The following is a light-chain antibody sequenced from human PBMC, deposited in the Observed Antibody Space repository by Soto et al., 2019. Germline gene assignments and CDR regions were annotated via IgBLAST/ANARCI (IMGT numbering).Light chain of an antibody. CDR1: TSDVGSYNL. J-gene: IGLJ2*01. V-gene: IGLV2-23*01. Sequence: QSALTQPAPVSGSPGQSITISCTGTTSDVGSYNLVSWYQQYPGKAPKLIIHEDSKRPSGVSNRFSGSKSGNTASLTISGLQAEDEADYYCSSSTNSVLFGGGTKLTVL. CDR3: SSSTNSVL. CDR2: EDS.